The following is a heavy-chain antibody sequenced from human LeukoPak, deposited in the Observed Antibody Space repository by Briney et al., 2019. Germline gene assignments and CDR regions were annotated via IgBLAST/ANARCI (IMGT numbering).Heavy chain of an antibody. CDR3: ARRAPGPAVISNWFDP. CDR1: GGSISSSNYY. D-gene: IGHD2-2*01. CDR2: IYYSGST. V-gene: IGHV4-39*01. J-gene: IGHJ5*02. Sequence: SETLSLTCTVSGGSISSSNYYWSWIRQPPGKGLEWIGSIYYSGSTYYKSSLKSRVAISADTSKNQFSLNLTSVTAADTAVYYCARRAPGPAVISNWFDPWGQGTLVTVSS.